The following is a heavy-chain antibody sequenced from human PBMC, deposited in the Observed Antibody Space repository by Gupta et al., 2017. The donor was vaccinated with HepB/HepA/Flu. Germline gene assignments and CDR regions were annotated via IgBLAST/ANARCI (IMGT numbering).Heavy chain of an antibody. D-gene: IGHD3-16*01. J-gene: IGHJ6*04. CDR2: VSFSGDTT. CDR3: AKEGDLGGSLDV. CDR1: GFTFAGYA. Sequence: EVQLLESGGGLAQPGGSLRLSCAASGFTFAGYAMTGVRQAPGKGLDWVSTVSFSGDTTHNRDSVQGRFTISRDNSKNTLYRQMKSLKPDDTAVYYWAKEGDLGGSLDVWGEGTTVTVSS. V-gene: IGHV3-23*01.